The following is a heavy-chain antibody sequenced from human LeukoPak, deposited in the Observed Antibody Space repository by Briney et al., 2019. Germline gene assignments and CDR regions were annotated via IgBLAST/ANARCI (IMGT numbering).Heavy chain of an antibody. CDR2: IHSDGTT. CDR3: VREGTPGRQFFDL. Sequence: PGGSLRLSCAASEHRLRRLYMTGVRDAPGGGLEWVSVIHSDGTTYYADSVRGRFTISTDNFKNSLFLQMNSMGADDTAVYYCVREGTPGRQFFDLWGRGTLVTVSS. V-gene: IGHV3-53*01. J-gene: IGHJ2*01. CDR1: EHRLRRLY. D-gene: IGHD6-19*01.